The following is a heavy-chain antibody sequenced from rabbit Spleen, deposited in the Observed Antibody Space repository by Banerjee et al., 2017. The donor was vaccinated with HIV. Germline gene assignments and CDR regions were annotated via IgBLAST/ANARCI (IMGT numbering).Heavy chain of an antibody. CDR2: IDAASSGST. Sequence: QSLEESGGDLVKPGASLTLTCTASGFSFSSGYYMCWVRQAPGKGLEWIACIDAASSGSTYYASWAKGRFTISKTSSTTVDLKMTSLTAADTATYFCAREGYAGYGYIFHGLDLWGQGTLVTVS. CDR1: GFSFSSGYY. J-gene: IGHJ3*01. CDR3: AREGYAGYGYIFHGLDL. D-gene: IGHD7-1*01. V-gene: IGHV1S40*01.